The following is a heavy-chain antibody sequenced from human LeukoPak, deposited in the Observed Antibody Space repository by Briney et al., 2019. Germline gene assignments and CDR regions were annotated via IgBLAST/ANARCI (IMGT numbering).Heavy chain of an antibody. J-gene: IGHJ4*02. CDR3: ARHVAGASSTGFDS. Sequence: PSETLPLTCTVSGGSITSYYWSWVRQPPGKGLEWIGYIYDSGSTSYNPSLKSRVTISLGTSKNQFSLKLTSVTAADTAVYYCARHVAGASSTGFDSWGQGTLVSVSS. CDR2: IYDSGST. V-gene: IGHV4-59*08. CDR1: GGSITSYY. D-gene: IGHD2-2*01.